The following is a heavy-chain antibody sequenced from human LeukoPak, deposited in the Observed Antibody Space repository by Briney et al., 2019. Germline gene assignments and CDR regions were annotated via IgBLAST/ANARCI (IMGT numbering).Heavy chain of an antibody. V-gene: IGHV4-30-4*01. CDR2: IYYSGST. J-gene: IGHJ4*02. CDR3: ARSLVVPAAPFDY. D-gene: IGHD2-2*01. Sequence: TTSETLSLTGTGSGGSISSGDYYWSWIRQPPGKGLEWIGYIYYSGSTYYNPSLKSRVTISVDTSKNQFSLKLSSVTAADTAVYYCARSLVVPAAPFDYWGQGTLVTVSS. CDR1: GGSISSGDYY.